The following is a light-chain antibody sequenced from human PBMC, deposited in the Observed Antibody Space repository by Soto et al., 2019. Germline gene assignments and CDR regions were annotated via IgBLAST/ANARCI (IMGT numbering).Light chain of an antibody. Sequence: QSALTQPASVSGSPGQSITISCIGTSSDVGGYNYVSWYQQHPDKAPKLMIYDVSNRPSGVSNRFSGSKSGNTASLTISGLQAEDEADYYCSSYTSSSTVVFGGGTQLTVL. J-gene: IGLJ2*01. CDR1: SSDVGGYNY. CDR3: SSYTSSSTVV. CDR2: DVS. V-gene: IGLV2-14*01.